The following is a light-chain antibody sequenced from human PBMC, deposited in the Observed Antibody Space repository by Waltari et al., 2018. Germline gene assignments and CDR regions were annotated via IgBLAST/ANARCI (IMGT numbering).Light chain of an antibody. CDR2: YSN. V-gene: IGLV1-47*01. CDR1: SSNLGSNS. CDR3: AAWDDSLSAVV. Sequence: QSVLTQPPSASGTPGQRVTISCSGSSSNLGSNSVYWYQHLPGTAPKLLIYYSNQRPSGVPDRFSGSKSGTSASLAISGLRSEDEADYYCAAWDDSLSAVVFGGGTKLTVL. J-gene: IGLJ2*01.